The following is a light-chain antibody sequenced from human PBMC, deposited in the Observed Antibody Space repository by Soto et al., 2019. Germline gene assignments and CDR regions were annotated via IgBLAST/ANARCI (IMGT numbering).Light chain of an antibody. CDR3: CSYAGSSTVV. CDR1: SSDVGSYNL. J-gene: IGLJ2*01. CDR2: EVS. V-gene: IGLV2-23*02. Sequence: QSALTQPASVSGSPGQSITISCTGTSSDVGSYNLVSWYQQHTGKDPKLMIYEVSKRPSGVSNRLSGSKSGNTAYVTISWLQAEDEADYYCCSYAGSSTVVFGGGTKLTVL.